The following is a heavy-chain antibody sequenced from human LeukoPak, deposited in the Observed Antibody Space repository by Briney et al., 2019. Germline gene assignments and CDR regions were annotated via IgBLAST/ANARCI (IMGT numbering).Heavy chain of an antibody. CDR2: IKSKTDGGTT. J-gene: IGHJ4*02. Sequence: GGSLRLSCAASGFTFSNAWMSWVRQAPGKGLEWVGRIKSKTDGGTTDYAAPVKGRFTISRDDSKNTLYLQMNSLKTEDTAVYYCTTDPQYLRFLEWPHLDYWGQGTLVTVSS. CDR3: TTDPQYLRFLEWPHLDY. V-gene: IGHV3-15*01. CDR1: GFTFSNAW. D-gene: IGHD3-3*01.